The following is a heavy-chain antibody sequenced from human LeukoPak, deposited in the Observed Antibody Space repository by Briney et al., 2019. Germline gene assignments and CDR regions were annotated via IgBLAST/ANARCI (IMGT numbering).Heavy chain of an antibody. V-gene: IGHV4-59*08. Sequence: PSETLSVTCGVSGGSISTYYWSWSRQPPGKGLEWIGYVYYRGNTNYNPSLQSRVSISVDTSKNQSSLKLTSVTAADTAVYYCARLVMHSYNYDACDIWGQGTMVTVSS. J-gene: IGHJ3*02. CDR3: ARLVMHSYNYDACDI. CDR1: GGSISTYY. D-gene: IGHD5-24*01. CDR2: VYYRGNT.